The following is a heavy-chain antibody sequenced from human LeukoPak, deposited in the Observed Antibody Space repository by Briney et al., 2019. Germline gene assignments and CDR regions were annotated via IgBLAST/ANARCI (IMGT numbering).Heavy chain of an antibody. V-gene: IGHV1-69*05. D-gene: IGHD3-22*01. J-gene: IGHJ4*02. Sequence: SVKVSCKASGGTFSSYAISWVRQAPGQGLEWMGGIIPIFGTANYAQKFQGRVTITTDESTSTAYMELRSLRSDDTAAYYCARDRYYYDSSDYYFFDYWGQGTLVTVSS. CDR3: ARDRYYYDSSDYYFFDY. CDR2: IIPIFGTA. CDR1: GGTFSSYA.